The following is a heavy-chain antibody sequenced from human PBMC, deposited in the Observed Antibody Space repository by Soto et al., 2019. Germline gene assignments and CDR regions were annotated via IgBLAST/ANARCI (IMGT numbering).Heavy chain of an antibody. J-gene: IGHJ4*02. CDR3: ARDPRVSGNSSSSFGY. CDR2: IIPIFGTA. V-gene: IGHV1-69*01. D-gene: IGHD6-6*01. CDR1: GGTFSSYA. Sequence: QVQLVQSGAEVKKPGSSVKVSCKASGGTFSSYAISWVRQAPGQGLEWMGGIIPIFGTANYAQKFQGRVTITADESTSTAYMELSSLRSDDTAVYYCARDPRVSGNSSSSFGYWGQGTLVTVSS.